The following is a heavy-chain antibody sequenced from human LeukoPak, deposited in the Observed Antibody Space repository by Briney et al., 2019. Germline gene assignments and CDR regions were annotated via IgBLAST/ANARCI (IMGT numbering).Heavy chain of an antibody. J-gene: IGHJ4*02. CDR3: ASGYTNWWPLDY. CDR2: ISASGST. Sequence: SETLSLTCGVSGGSMTSYCWSWIRQAPGKGLEWMGYISASGSTNYNPSLGSRLTISMDASKNQFSLSLTSVTAADTAVYYCASGYTNWWPLDYWGQGARVIVSS. D-gene: IGHD2-8*02. V-gene: IGHV4-59*12. CDR1: GGSMTSYC.